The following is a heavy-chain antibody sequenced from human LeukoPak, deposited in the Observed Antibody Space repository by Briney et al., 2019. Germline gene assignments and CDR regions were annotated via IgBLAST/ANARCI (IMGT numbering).Heavy chain of an antibody. J-gene: IGHJ4*02. CDR3: ARGLRSDY. CDR2: MNPKSGRR. CDR1: GYTFSNYD. Sequence: GASVKVSCRASGYTFSNYDINWVRQAPGQGLEWMGWMNPKSGRRVYAQKFQGRVTMTRNSSINTAYMELTSLRSDDTAVYYCARGLRSDYWGQGTLVTVSS. V-gene: IGHV1-8*01. D-gene: IGHD3-16*02.